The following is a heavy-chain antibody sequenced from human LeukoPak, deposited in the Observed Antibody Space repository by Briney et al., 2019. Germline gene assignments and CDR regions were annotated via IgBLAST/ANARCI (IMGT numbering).Heavy chain of an antibody. CDR3: ARDRGDYGGNTGLVY. J-gene: IGHJ4*02. Sequence: GGSLRLSCAASGVTFSSYEMNWVRQAPGKGLEWVSYISSSGSTIYYADSVKGRFTISRDNAKNSLYLQMNSLRAEDTAVYYCARDRGDYGGNTGLVYWGQGTLVTVSS. D-gene: IGHD4-23*01. CDR1: GVTFSSYE. CDR2: ISSSGSTI. V-gene: IGHV3-48*03.